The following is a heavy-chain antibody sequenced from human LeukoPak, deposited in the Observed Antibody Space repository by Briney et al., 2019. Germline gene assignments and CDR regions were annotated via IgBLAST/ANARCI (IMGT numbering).Heavy chain of an antibody. Sequence: GGSLRLSCAASGFAFSTYTISWVRQTPGKGLEWVSVISGDGSNKYFAESVKGRFTISRDNSKNTLHLQMNSLGAEDTALYYCARDRTGNYDAFDVWGQGTTVTVSS. CDR2: ISGDGSNK. CDR3: ARDRTGNYDAFDV. J-gene: IGHJ3*01. V-gene: IGHV3-30-3*01. D-gene: IGHD1-7*01. CDR1: GFAFSTYT.